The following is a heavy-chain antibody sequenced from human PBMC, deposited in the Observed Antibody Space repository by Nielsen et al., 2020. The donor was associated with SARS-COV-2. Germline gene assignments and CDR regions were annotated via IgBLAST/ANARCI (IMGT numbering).Heavy chain of an antibody. D-gene: IGHD3-10*01. J-gene: IGHJ4*02. V-gene: IGHV3-11*01. Sequence: GESLKISCTASGFAFSDSYLTWIRQAPGKGLEWVSYISRTGNVIKYADSVKGRFTISRDNAKNSLYLQMNSLRAEDTAVYYCARDGLRPLLWFGELGYWGQGTLVTVSS. CDR2: ISRTGNVI. CDR1: GFAFSDSY. CDR3: ARDGLRPLLWFGELGY.